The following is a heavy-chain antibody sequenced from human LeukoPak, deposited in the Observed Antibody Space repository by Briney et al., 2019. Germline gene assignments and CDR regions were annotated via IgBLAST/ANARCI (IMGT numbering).Heavy chain of an antibody. J-gene: IGHJ3*02. Sequence: GESLKISCKGSGYSFTSYWIGWVRQMPGKGLEWMGIIYPGDSDTRYSPSFQGQVTISADKSISTAYLQWSGLKASDTAMYYCARHPLTYYYDSSGPNRAFDIWGQGTMVTVSS. CDR1: GYSFTSYW. CDR3: ARHPLTYYYDSSGPNRAFDI. D-gene: IGHD3-22*01. V-gene: IGHV5-51*01. CDR2: IYPGDSDT.